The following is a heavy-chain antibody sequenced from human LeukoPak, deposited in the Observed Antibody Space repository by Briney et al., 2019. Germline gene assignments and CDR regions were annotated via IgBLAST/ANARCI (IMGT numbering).Heavy chain of an antibody. CDR2: IYYSGNA. Sequence: SETLSLTCTVSGGSISNYYWSWIRQPPGKGMEWIGFIYYSGNADYNPSLKSRVTISVETSKNQFSLNLSSVTAADTAVYYCARHKRGRAGATFDYWGQGTLVTVSS. V-gene: IGHV4-59*08. D-gene: IGHD1-26*01. CDR3: ARHKRGRAGATFDY. CDR1: GGSISNYY. J-gene: IGHJ4*02.